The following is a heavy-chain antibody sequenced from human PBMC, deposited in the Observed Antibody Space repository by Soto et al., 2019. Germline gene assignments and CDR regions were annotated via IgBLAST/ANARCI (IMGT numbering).Heavy chain of an antibody. Sequence: QVQLQESGPGLVKPSQTLSLTCTVSGGSISSGDYYWSWIRQPPGKGLEWIGYIYYSGSTYYNPSLKSRVTISVDTSKNQFSLKLSSVTAADTAVYYCARVSNDSSGYYYVNYYYGMDVWGQGTTVTVSS. V-gene: IGHV4-30-4*01. CDR1: GGSISSGDYY. J-gene: IGHJ6*02. CDR3: ARVSNDSSGYYYVNYYYGMDV. CDR2: IYYSGST. D-gene: IGHD3-22*01.